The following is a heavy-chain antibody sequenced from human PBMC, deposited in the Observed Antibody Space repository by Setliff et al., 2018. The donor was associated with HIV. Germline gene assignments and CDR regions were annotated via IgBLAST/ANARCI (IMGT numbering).Heavy chain of an antibody. CDR1: GFAFDNYC. V-gene: IGHV3-23*01. CDR2: IGGSTGST. Sequence: PGGSLRLSCAASGFAFDNYCMTWVRQAPGKGLEWVSAIGGSTGSTYYADSVKGRFTISTDNSTNTLYLQMNSLRAEDTAVYYCAKPLTQWGVSPYHYAVDVWGQGTTVTVSS. J-gene: IGHJ6*02. D-gene: IGHD1-26*01. CDR3: AKPLTQWGVSPYHYAVDV.